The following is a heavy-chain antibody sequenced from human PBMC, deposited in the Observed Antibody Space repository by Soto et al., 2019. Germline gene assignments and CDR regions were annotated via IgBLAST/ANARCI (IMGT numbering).Heavy chain of an antibody. Sequence: GGSLRLSCAASGFTFSSYGMHWVRQAPGKGLEWVAVIWYDGSNKYYADSVKGRFTISRDNSKNTLYLQMNSLRAEDTAVYYCARVRRGDYVWGSYRLSPFDYWGQGTLVTVSS. J-gene: IGHJ4*02. CDR3: ARVRRGDYVWGSYRLSPFDY. CDR2: IWYDGSNK. D-gene: IGHD3-16*02. V-gene: IGHV3-33*01. CDR1: GFTFSSYG.